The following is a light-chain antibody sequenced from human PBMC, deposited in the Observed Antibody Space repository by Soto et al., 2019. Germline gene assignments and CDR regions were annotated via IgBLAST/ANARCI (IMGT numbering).Light chain of an antibody. CDR1: QTVSSNY. J-gene: IGKJ5*01. Sequence: EVVLTQSPDTLSLSPWERATLSCRASQTVSSNYLAWCQQRPGQAPRLLIYGASTRAAGIPDRFSGSGSGTDFTLTITRLEPEDSAVYFCQQYTGPPTTFGQGTRLEI. CDR2: GAS. V-gene: IGKV3-20*01. CDR3: QQYTGPPTT.